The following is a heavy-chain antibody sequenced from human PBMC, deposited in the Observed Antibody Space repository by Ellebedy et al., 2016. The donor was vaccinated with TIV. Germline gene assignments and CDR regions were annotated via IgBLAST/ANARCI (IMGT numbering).Heavy chain of an antibody. CDR2: IYQDGSDK. J-gene: IGHJ5*02. CDR3: ARRGSYGDYAVQVKGWFDR. D-gene: IGHD4-17*01. V-gene: IGHV3-7*01. CDR1: GFSFRSYW. Sequence: PGGSLRLSCAASGFSFRSYWMSWVRQAPGKGLEWVANIYQDGSDKYYVDSVKGRFTISRDNANKLLFLQMNSLRVEDTAVYYCARRGSYGDYAVQVKGWFDRWGQGALVTVSS.